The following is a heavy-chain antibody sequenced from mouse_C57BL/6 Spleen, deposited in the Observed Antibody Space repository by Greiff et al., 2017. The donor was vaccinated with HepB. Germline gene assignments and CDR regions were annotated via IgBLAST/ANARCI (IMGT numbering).Heavy chain of an antibody. CDR3: TRGPDYYGSSYKYFDV. V-gene: IGHV5-9-1*02. D-gene: IGHD1-1*01. CDR1: GFTFSSYA. CDR2: ISSGGDYI. J-gene: IGHJ1*03. Sequence: EVKLVESGEGLVKPGGSLKLSCAASGFTFSSYAMSWVRQTPEKRLEWVAYISSGGDYIYYADTVKGRFTISRDNARNTLYLQMSSLKSEDTAMYYCTRGPDYYGSSYKYFDVWGTRTTVTVSS.